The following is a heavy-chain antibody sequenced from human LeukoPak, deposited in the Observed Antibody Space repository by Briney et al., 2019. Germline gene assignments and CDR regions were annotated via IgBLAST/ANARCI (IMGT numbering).Heavy chain of an antibody. D-gene: IGHD5-18*01. CDR1: GFTFSSYS. Sequence: GGSLRLSCAASGFTFSSYSMNWVRQAPGKGLEWVSSISSSSSYIYYADSVKGRFTISRDNAKNSLYLQMNSLRAEDTAVYYCARATAMATLYFDYWGQGTLVTVSS. J-gene: IGHJ4*02. V-gene: IGHV3-21*01. CDR3: ARATAMATLYFDY. CDR2: ISSSSSYI.